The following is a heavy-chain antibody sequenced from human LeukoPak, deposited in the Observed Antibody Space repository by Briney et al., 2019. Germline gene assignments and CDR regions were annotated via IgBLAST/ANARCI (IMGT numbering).Heavy chain of an antibody. CDR1: GGSFSGYY. CDR2: INHSGGT. Sequence: SETLSLTCAVYGGSFSGYYWSWIRQPPGKGLEWIGEINHSGGTNYNPSLKSRVTISVDTSKNQFSLKLSSVTAADTAVYYCARRPRAGWFDPWGQGTLVTVSS. J-gene: IGHJ5*02. CDR3: ARRPRAGWFDP. V-gene: IGHV4-34*01.